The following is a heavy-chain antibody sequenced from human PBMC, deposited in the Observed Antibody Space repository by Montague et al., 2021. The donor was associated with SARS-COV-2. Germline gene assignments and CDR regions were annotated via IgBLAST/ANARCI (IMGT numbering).Heavy chain of an antibody. CDR1: GGSISSYY. CDR3: ARVFPRWLQFDPYFDY. CDR2: IDYGGST. D-gene: IGHD5-24*01. J-gene: IGHJ4*02. V-gene: IGHV4-59*01. Sequence: SETLSPTCTLSGGSISSYYWSWIRQPPGKGLEWIGYIDYGGSTNXNPSLKSRVTISVDTSKNQFSLKLSSVTAADTAVYYCARVFPRWLQFDPYFDYWGQGTLVTVSS.